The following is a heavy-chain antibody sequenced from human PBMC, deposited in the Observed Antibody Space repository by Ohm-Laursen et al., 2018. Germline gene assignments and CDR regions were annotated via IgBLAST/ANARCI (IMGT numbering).Heavy chain of an antibody. Sequence: SLRLSCSASGFTFSNYAMYWVRQAPGKGLEWVSSISSSSSYIYYADSVKGRFTISRDNAKNSLYLQMNSLRAEDTAVYYCARTDGYFIEGAFDYWGQGTLVTVSS. V-gene: IGHV3-21*01. CDR3: ARTDGYFIEGAFDY. CDR1: GFTFSNYA. CDR2: ISSSSSYI. D-gene: IGHD3-22*01. J-gene: IGHJ4*02.